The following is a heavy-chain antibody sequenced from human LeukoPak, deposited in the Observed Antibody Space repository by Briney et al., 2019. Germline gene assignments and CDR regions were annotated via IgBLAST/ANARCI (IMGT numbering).Heavy chain of an antibody. CDR2: ISSGSSYI. D-gene: IGHD6-13*01. CDR1: GFTFSSYS. Sequence: GGSMRLSCAASGFTFSSYSMKWVRQAPGKGLEWGSSISSGSSYIYYEDSVKGRFTISRDNAKNSLYLQMNSLRAEDTAVYDCASPRGSSWSYYHYYSIDVWGQGTTVTVSS. J-gene: IGHJ6*02. CDR3: ASPRGSSWSYYHYYSIDV. V-gene: IGHV3-21*01.